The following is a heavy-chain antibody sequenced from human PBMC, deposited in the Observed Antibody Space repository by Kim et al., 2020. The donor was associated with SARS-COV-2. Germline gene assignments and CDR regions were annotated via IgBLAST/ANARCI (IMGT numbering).Heavy chain of an antibody. V-gene: IGHV1-3*01. Sequence: TKKAQKFRGRVTSTRDTTASTAYMGLSSLRSEDTAVYYCARGSGWAFDYWGQGTLVTVAS. CDR3: ARGSGWAFDY. CDR2: T. J-gene: IGHJ4*02. D-gene: IGHD6-19*01.